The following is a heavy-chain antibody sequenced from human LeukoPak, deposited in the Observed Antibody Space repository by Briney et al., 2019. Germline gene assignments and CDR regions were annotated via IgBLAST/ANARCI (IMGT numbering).Heavy chain of an antibody. V-gene: IGHV4-39*02. CDR3: ARRSHCTGGSCYPV. D-gene: IGHD2-15*01. CDR2: IYYGGSL. J-gene: IGHJ6*02. Sequence: SETLSLTCTVSGDSMSISNHYWVWIRQPPGKGLEWIGSIYYGGSLYYNPSLTSRVTISLDTSKNHFSLRLSSVTAADTAVYHCARRSHCTGGSCYPVWGQGTTVTVSS. CDR1: GDSMSISNHY.